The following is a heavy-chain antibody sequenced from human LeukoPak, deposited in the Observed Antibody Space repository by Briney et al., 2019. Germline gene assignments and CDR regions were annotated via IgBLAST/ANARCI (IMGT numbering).Heavy chain of an antibody. CDR3: AKDLSMAVTGSPFDY. Sequence: GGSLRLSCAASGFTFPSYAMSWVRQAPGKGLEWVSLISNSGGNTWYADSVQGRFTVSRDNSKSTLFLQMNSLRAEDTAIYYCAKDLSMAVTGSPFDYWGQGTLVTVSS. CDR2: ISNSGGNT. CDR1: GFTFPSYA. J-gene: IGHJ4*02. D-gene: IGHD6-19*01. V-gene: IGHV3-23*01.